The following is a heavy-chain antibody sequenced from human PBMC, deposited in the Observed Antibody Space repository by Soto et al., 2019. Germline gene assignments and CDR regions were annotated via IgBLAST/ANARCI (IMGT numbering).Heavy chain of an antibody. V-gene: IGHV4-34*01. D-gene: IGHD3-9*01. CDR3: ARDLRYFDWSPDWFDP. Sequence: QVQLQQWGAGLLKPSETLSLTCAVYGGSFSGYYWSWIRQPPGKGLEWIGEINHSGSTNYNPSLNRPVTISVYSSKSHFSLKLSSVSPADTAVYYCARDLRYFDWSPDWFDPWGQGTLVTVSS. CDR1: GGSFSGYY. CDR2: INHSGST. J-gene: IGHJ5*02.